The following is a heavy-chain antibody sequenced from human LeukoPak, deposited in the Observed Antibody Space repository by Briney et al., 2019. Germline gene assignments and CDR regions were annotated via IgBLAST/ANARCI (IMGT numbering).Heavy chain of an antibody. V-gene: IGHV1-69*13. Sequence: ASVKVSCKASGGTFSSYAISWVRQAPGQGLEWMGGIIPIFGTANYAQKFQGRVTITADESTSTAYMELSSLRSEDTAVYYCAECSSTSCYFGNILNMAFDIWGQGTMVTVSS. CDR2: IIPIFGTA. CDR1: GGTFSSYA. D-gene: IGHD2-2*01. J-gene: IGHJ3*02. CDR3: AECSSTSCYFGNILNMAFDI.